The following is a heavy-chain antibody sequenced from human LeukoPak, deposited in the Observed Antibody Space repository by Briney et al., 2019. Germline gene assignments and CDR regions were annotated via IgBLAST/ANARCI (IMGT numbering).Heavy chain of an antibody. V-gene: IGHV3-15*01. D-gene: IGHD3-16*01. Sequence: GGSLRLSCAASGFTFNNVWMTWVRQAPGKGLEWVGRIKSKTGGETTEYAAPVKGRFTISRDDSKNTLYLQMNSLKTEDTAVYFCTTVSTSGEFAVYWGQGTLVTVSS. J-gene: IGHJ4*02. CDR3: TTVSTSGEFAVY. CDR1: GFTFNNVW. CDR2: IKSKTGGETT.